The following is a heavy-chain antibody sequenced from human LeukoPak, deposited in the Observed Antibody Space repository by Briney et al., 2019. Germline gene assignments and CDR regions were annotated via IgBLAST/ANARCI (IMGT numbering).Heavy chain of an antibody. CDR3: ARGVLVRYYYYGMDV. D-gene: IGHD2-8*02. Sequence: GGSLRLSCAASGFTFSSYDMHWVRQATGKGLEWVSAIGTAGDTYYPGSVKGRFTISRENAKNSLYLQMNSLRAGDTAVYYCARGVLVRYYYYGMDVWGQGTTVTVSS. V-gene: IGHV3-13*01. CDR2: IGTAGDT. CDR1: GFTFSSYD. J-gene: IGHJ6*02.